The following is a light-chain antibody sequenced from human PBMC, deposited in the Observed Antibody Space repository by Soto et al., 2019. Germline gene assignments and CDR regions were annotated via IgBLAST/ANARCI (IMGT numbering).Light chain of an antibody. Sequence: DIVVTQSPLSLPVTPGEPASISCRSSQSLLRTTGGKTFLSWYLQKPGQSPQLLIYLASSRASGVPDRFSGSGSGTDFTLKISRVEPEDVGIYYCLQALQTPWTFGQGTKVQI. CDR2: LAS. CDR3: LQALQTPWT. J-gene: IGKJ1*01. CDR1: QSLLRTTGGKTF. V-gene: IGKV2-28*01.